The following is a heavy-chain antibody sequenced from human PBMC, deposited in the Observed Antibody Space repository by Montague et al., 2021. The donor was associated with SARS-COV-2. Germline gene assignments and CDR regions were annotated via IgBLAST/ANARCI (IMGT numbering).Heavy chain of an antibody. CDR2: ISTSGST. V-gene: IGHV4-61*02. CDR3: ARDFPVVITTYSCYYYDLDV. D-gene: IGHD3-22*01. CDR1: GGSISSGKYY. J-gene: IGHJ6*02. Sequence: TLSLTCTVSGGSISSGKYYWSWIRQPAGKGLEWIGRISTSGSTNYNPSLKSRVSISIDTSKNHFSLYLRSVTAADTAVYYCARDFPVVITTYSCYYYDLDVWGQGTMVTVSS.